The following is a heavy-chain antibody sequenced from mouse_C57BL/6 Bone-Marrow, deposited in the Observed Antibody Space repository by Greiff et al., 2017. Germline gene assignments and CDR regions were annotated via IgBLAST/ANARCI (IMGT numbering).Heavy chain of an antibody. D-gene: IGHD1-1*01. Sequence: VQLQQSGAELVRPGASVKLSCTASGFNIKDDYMHWVKQRPEQGLEWIGWIDPENGDTEYASKFQGKAPITADTSSNTAYLQLSSLTSEDTAVYYCTTYATTVAYYFDYWGQGTTLTVSS. J-gene: IGHJ2*01. CDR1: GFNIKDDY. CDR3: TTYATTVAYYFDY. CDR2: IDPENGDT. V-gene: IGHV14-4*01.